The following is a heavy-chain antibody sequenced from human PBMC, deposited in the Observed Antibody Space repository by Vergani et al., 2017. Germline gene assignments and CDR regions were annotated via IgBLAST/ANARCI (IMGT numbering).Heavy chain of an antibody. CDR2: ISSSSSYI. CDR1: GFTFSSYS. J-gene: IGHJ3*02. CDR3: VRGEQWLLTESAFDI. Sequence: VQLVESGGGLVKPGGSLRLSCAASGFTFSSYSMNWVRQAPGKGLEWVSSISSSSSYIYYADSVKGRFTISRDNAKNSLYLQMNSLRAEDTAVYYCVRGEQWLLTESAFDIWGQGTMVTVSS. D-gene: IGHD6-19*01. V-gene: IGHV3-21*01.